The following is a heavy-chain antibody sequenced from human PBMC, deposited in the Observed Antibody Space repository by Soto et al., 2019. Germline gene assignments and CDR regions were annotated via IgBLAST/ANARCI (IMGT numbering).Heavy chain of an antibody. CDR1: GFTFSSYA. CDR2: ISGSGGST. CDR3: AKDSDYYDSSGYYTH. V-gene: IGHV3-23*01. D-gene: IGHD3-22*01. J-gene: IGHJ4*02. Sequence: EVQLLESGGGLVQPGGSLRLSCAASGFTFSSYAMSWVRQAPGKGLEWVSAISGSGGSTYYADSVKGRFTISRDNSKNKLYLQMNSLRAEDTAVYYCAKDSDYYDSSGYYTHWGQGTLVTVSS.